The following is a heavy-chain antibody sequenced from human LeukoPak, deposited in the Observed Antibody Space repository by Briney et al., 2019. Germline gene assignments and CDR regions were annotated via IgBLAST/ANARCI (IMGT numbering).Heavy chain of an antibody. CDR2: INPNSGGT. V-gene: IGHV1-2*02. CDR1: GYTFTGYY. D-gene: IGHD3-10*01. J-gene: IGHJ4*02. CDR3: ARVMVREVIGSFLFAY. Sequence: ASVKVSCKASGYTFTGYYMHWVRQAPGQGLEWMGWINPNSGGTNYAQKLQGRVTMTRDTSISTAYMELSRLRSDDTAVYYCARVMVREVIGSFLFAYWGQGTLVTVSS.